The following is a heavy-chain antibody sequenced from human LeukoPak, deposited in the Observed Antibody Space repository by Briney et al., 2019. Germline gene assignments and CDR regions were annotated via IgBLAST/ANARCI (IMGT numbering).Heavy chain of an antibody. J-gene: IGHJ4*02. CDR1: GYTFTVYY. CDR2: INPNSGGT. V-gene: IGHV1-2*02. D-gene: IGHD3-10*01. CDR3: ARGLSREFSDY. Sequence: EASLKVSSKASGYTFTVYYMHWVRQAPGQGLEWMGWINPNSGGTNYTQKFQGRVTMTRDTSISTAYMELSRLRSDDTAVYYCARGLSREFSDYWGQGTLVTVSS.